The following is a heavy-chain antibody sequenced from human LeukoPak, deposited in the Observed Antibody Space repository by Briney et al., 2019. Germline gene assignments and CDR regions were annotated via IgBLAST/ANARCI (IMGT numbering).Heavy chain of an antibody. J-gene: IGHJ4*02. CDR2: IYTSGST. CDR3: ARGGGDYYDSSGYGLYDY. CDR1: GGSISSGSYY. D-gene: IGHD3-22*01. V-gene: IGHV4-61*02. Sequence: SETLSLTCTVSGGSISSGSYYWSWIRQPAGKGLEWIGRIYTSGSTNYNPSLKSRVTISVDTSKNQFSLKLSSVTAADTAVYYCARGGGDYYDSSGYGLYDYWGQGTLVTVSS.